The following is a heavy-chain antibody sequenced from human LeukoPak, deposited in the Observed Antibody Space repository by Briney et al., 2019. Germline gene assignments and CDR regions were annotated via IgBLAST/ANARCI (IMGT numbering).Heavy chain of an antibody. CDR3: ATDYSNFYGMDV. V-gene: IGHV4-61*01. CDR1: GGSVNSGSYF. Sequence: SEALSLTCTVSGGSVNSGSYFWSWIRQPPGKGLEWIGYIQNSARTNYNPSLESRVTISVDSSKDQFSLRLSSVTAADTAVYYCATDYSNFYGMDVWGQGTTVTVSS. D-gene: IGHD4-11*01. J-gene: IGHJ6*02. CDR2: IQNSART.